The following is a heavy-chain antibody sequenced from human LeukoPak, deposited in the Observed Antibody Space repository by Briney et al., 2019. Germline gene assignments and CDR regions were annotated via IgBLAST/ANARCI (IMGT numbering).Heavy chain of an antibody. J-gene: IGHJ3*02. CDR3: ARVRRGYCSSTSCHDAFDI. D-gene: IGHD2-2*01. CDR2: ISSSSNTI. V-gene: IGHV3-48*01. Sequence: GGSLRLSCAASGFTFSSDSMNWVRQAPGKGLEWVSYISSSSNTIDYADSVKGRFTISRDNAKNSLYLQMNSLRAEDTAVYYCARVRRGYCSSTSCHDAFDIWGQGTMVTVSS. CDR1: GFTFSSDS.